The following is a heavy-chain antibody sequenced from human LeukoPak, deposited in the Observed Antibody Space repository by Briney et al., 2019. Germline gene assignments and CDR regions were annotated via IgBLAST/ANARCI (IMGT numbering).Heavy chain of an antibody. CDR2: IYYSGST. CDR1: GASISSGGHY. J-gene: IGHJ5*02. V-gene: IGHV4-31*03. Sequence: PSETLSLTCTVSGASISSGGHYWNWIRQHPGKDLEWIGNIYYSGSTNYNPSLRSRLAISVDRSYNRFSLKVDSVTDADTAVYYCARLSYCSSTSCKNNWFDPWGQGTLVTVSS. CDR3: ARLSYCSSTSCKNNWFDP. D-gene: IGHD2-2*01.